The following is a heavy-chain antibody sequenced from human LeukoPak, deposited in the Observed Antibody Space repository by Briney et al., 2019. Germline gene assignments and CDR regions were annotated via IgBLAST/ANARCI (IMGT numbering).Heavy chain of an antibody. CDR2: IYYSGST. J-gene: IGHJ3*02. V-gene: IGHV4-59*08. Sequence: SETLSLTCTVSGGFINRYYSGCIRQPPGKGREWIGYIYYSGSTIYSPSLTSRVTISVDRTKNQFSLKLSSVTAADTAVYYCARRAADDAFDIWGQGTMVTVSS. CDR1: GGFINRYY. CDR3: ARRAADDAFDI.